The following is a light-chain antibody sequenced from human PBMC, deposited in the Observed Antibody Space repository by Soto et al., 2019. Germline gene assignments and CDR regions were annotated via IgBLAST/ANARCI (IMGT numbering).Light chain of an antibody. CDR2: GAS. Sequence: EIVMTQSPATLSVSPGERVTLSCRASQSVSIHLAWYLQKPGQAPRLLIYGASTRATGVPARFSGSGSGTEFTLTISNLQSEDFAIFYCQQYSDWPLYTFGQGTKLEIK. V-gene: IGKV3-15*01. CDR1: QSVSIH. J-gene: IGKJ2*01. CDR3: QQYSDWPLYT.